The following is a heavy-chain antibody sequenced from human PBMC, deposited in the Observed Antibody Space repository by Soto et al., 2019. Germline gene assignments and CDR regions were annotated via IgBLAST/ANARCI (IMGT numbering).Heavy chain of an antibody. Sequence: QVQLQESGPGLVKPSETLSLTCVVSGYSISSGYYWGWIRQPPGKGLEWIGSIYHTGTTYYNPSLKSRGTISLDTSRNQFSLKLTSVAAAHPGVYYCSRSLLTSSWSAGSWGQGTLVTVSS. CDR2: IYHTGTT. CDR1: GYSISSGYY. J-gene: IGHJ5*02. D-gene: IGHD6-13*01. CDR3: SRSLLTSSWSAGS. V-gene: IGHV4-38-2*01.